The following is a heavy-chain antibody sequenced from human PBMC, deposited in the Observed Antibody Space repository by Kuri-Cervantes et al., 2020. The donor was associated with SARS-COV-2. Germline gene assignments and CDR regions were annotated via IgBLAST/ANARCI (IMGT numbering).Heavy chain of an antibody. CDR3: AREWIVVVPAAIGY. J-gene: IGHJ4*02. Sequence: ETLSLTCVASGFTLSRYTMNWVRQAPGKALEWVSRINSDVSSTSYADSVKGRFTISRDNAKNTLYLQMNSLRAEDTAVYYCAREWIVVVPAAIGYWGQGTLVTVSS. D-gene: IGHD2-2*02. CDR2: INSDVSST. CDR1: GFTLSRYT. V-gene: IGHV3-74*01.